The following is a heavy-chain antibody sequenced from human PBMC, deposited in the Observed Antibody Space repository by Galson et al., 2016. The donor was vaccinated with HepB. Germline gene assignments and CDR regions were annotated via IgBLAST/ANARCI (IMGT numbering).Heavy chain of an antibody. CDR2: ISSRTRTT. V-gene: IGHV3-48*02. D-gene: IGHD2-15*01. CDR3: ASQRVAVDY. J-gene: IGHJ4*01. Sequence: SLRLSCAASGFTFSIYAMSWVRQAPGKGLEWVSHISSRTRTTYYADSVKGRFTISRDNAKNSLYLQMNSLRDEDTAVYYSASQRVAVDYWGRGTLVTVSS. CDR1: GFTFSIYA.